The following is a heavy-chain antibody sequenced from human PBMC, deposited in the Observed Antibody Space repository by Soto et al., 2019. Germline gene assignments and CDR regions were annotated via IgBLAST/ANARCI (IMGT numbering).Heavy chain of an antibody. V-gene: IGHV3-23*01. J-gene: IGHJ3*02. CDR3: AKDYYDSSGYPGAFDI. CDR2: ISGSGGST. CDR1: GFTFSSYA. D-gene: IGHD3-22*01. Sequence: GGSLRLSCAASGFTFSSYAMSWVRQAPGKGLEWVSAISGSGGSTYYADSVKGRFTISRDNSKNTLYLQMNSLRAEDTAVYYCAKDYYDSSGYPGAFDIWGQGTMVTVS.